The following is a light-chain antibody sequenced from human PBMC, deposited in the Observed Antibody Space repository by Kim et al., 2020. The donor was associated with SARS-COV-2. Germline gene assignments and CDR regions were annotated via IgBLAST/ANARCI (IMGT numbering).Light chain of an antibody. V-gene: IGKV1D-16*01. CDR2: AAS. CDR3: QPYDTWSRA. Sequence: DIQMTQSPSSLSASVGDRVTITCRASQGISSWLTWYQKKPEKAPKSLIYAASSLQSGVPSRFSGSGSRTDFTLTISSVQPVDFATFFRQPYDTWSRAFGPGTKVDI. CDR1: QGISSW. J-gene: IGKJ3*01.